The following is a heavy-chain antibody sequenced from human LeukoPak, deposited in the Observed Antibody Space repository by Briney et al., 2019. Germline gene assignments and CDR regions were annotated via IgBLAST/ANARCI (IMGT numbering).Heavy chain of an antibody. D-gene: IGHD1-7*01. J-gene: IGHJ6*03. CDR2: ISAYNGNT. V-gene: IGHV1-18*01. Sequence: ASVKVSCKASGYTFTSYGISWVRQAPGQGLEWMGWISAYNGNTNYAQKLQGRVTMTTDTSTSTAYMELRSLRSDDTAVYYCARATWNCVLGNYYYTDVWGKGTTVTVSS. CDR3: ARATWNCVLGNYYYTDV. CDR1: GYTFTSYG.